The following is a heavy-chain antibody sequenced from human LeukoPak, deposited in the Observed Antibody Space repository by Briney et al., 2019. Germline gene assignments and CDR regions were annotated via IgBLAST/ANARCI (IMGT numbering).Heavy chain of an antibody. CDR1: GCTFSNYS. CDR3: AREGRAGIFFGYF. V-gene: IGHV3-30*03. D-gene: IGHD3-10*01. Sequence: AGSLRLSCAASGCTFSNYSLHWVRQPPAKGLERVAVISYEGSNKYYADSVKGRFTISSRNSKNTLYLQVGSLNGEDKAVCYCAREGRAGIFFGYF. CDR2: ISYEGSNK. J-gene: IGHJ4*03.